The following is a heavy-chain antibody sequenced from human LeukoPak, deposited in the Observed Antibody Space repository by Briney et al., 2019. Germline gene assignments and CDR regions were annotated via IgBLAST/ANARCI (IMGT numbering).Heavy chain of an antibody. CDR1: GYTFTSYD. CDR2: MNPNSGNT. Sequence: ASVKVSCKASGYTFTSYDINWVRQATGQGLEWMGWMNPNSGNTGYAQKFQGRVTMTRNTSISTAYMELSSLRSEDTAVYYCARSSPNSSSWPYYYYYYMDVWGKGTTVTISS. J-gene: IGHJ6*03. V-gene: IGHV1-8*01. D-gene: IGHD6-13*01. CDR3: ARSSPNSSSWPYYYYYYMDV.